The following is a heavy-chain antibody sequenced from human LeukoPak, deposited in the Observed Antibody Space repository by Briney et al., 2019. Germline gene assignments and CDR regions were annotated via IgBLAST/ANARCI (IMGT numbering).Heavy chain of an antibody. J-gene: IGHJ4*02. D-gene: IGHD2-15*01. CDR3: ATDRATQYFDY. CDR1: GYTFTGYY. CDR2: VWYDGSNK. Sequence: SCKASGYTFTGYYMHWVRQAPGKGLEWVAVVWYDGSNKDYADSVKGRFTVSRDNSRNTLFLQMNSLRVEDTAVYYCATDRATQYFDYWGQGTLVSVPS. V-gene: IGHV3-33*01.